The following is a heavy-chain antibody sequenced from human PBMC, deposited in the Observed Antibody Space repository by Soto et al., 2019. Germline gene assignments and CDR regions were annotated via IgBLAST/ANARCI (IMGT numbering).Heavy chain of an antibody. Sequence: SETLSLTCTVSGGSISSGDYFWSWIRQPPGKGLEWIGYIHYSGSSYSNPSLKSRITISVDTSKNQFSLKLSSVTAADTAVYYCVRDTRGLLDYWGQGTLVT. CDR1: GGSISSGDYF. CDR3: VRDTRGLLDY. CDR2: IHYSGSS. V-gene: IGHV4-30-4*01. J-gene: IGHJ4*02. D-gene: IGHD2-15*01.